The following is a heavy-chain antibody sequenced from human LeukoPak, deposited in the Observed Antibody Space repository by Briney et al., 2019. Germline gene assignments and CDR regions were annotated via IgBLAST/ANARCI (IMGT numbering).Heavy chain of an antibody. J-gene: IGHJ4*02. CDR3: ARGGMGATPDY. CDR2: ISSSSSYI. V-gene: IGHV3-21*01. D-gene: IGHD1-26*01. Sequence: GGSPRLSCAASGFTFSSYSMNWVRQAPGKGLEWVSSISSSSSYIYYADSVKGRFTISRDNAKNSLYLQMNSLRAEDTAVYYCARGGMGATPDYWGQGTLVTVSS. CDR1: GFTFSSYS.